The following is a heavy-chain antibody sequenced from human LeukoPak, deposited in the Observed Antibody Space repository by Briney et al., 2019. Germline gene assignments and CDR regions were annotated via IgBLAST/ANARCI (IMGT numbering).Heavy chain of an antibody. J-gene: IGHJ4*02. CDR3: ASGWWQLGRFDY. CDR1: GGSISNYY. D-gene: IGHD2-15*01. V-gene: IGHV4-59*01. CDR2: IYYSGST. Sequence: SETLSLTCTVSGGSISNYYWSWIRQPPGKGLEWIGYIYYSGSTNYNPSLKSRVTISVDASKNQFSLKLSSVTAADTAVYYCASGWWQLGRFDYWGQGTLVTVSS.